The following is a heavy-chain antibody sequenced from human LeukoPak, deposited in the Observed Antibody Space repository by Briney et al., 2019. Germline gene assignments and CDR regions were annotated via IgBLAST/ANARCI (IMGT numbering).Heavy chain of an antibody. V-gene: IGHV3-64*01. D-gene: IGHD1-26*01. CDR2: ISSNGGST. J-gene: IGHJ4*02. CDR3: AKDSLSGSYYYFDY. CDR1: GFTFSSYA. Sequence: GGSLRLSCAASGFTFSSYAMHWVRQAPGKGLEYVSAISSNGGSTYYANSVKGRFTISRDNSKNTLYLQMNSLRAEDTAVYYCAKDSLSGSYYYFDYWGQGTLVTVSS.